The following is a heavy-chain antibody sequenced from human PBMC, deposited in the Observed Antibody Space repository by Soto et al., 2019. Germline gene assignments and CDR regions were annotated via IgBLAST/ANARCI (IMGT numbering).Heavy chain of an antibody. V-gene: IGHV3-30*18. CDR2: ISHDGSSK. D-gene: IGHD1-1*01. J-gene: IGHJ6*02. CDR3: AKDVYERRYGYNWGYYYYAMDV. Sequence: GGSLRLSCAASGLTFSDCGMHWVRQAPGKGLERVAVISHDGSSKDYVDSVKGRFTISRDNSKNTLYLLMNSLGPEDAAVYYCAKDVYERRYGYNWGYYYYAMDVWGQGATVTASS. CDR1: GLTFSDCG.